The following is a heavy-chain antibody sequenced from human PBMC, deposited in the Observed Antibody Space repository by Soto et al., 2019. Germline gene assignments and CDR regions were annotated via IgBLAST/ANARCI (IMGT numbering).Heavy chain of an antibody. CDR2: IIPMYGPA. J-gene: IGHJ5*02. D-gene: IGHD3-10*01. Sequence: QVPLVQSGAEVKKPGSSVTVSCKASGGTFSSYAIHWVRQAPGQGLEWMGGIIPMYGPAKYAKRFQGRVTITEDESTTTVYMEQTSLTSQDTAVYYCARVTSMVRGVIDNWFDPWGHGTLVTVSS. CDR3: ARVTSMVRGVIDNWFDP. CDR1: GGTFSSYA. V-gene: IGHV1-69*01.